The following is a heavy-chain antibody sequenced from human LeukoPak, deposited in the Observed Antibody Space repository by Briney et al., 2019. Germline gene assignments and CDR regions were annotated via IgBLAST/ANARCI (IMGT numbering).Heavy chain of an antibody. CDR3: ARDVHGDYGSGWFDP. CDR2: IMPLFGTA. CDR1: GGTFNNSA. Sequence: SVKVSCKTSGGTFNNSAISWVRQAHGQGLEWLGGIMPLFGTAGYAQKFQGRVTITKDESTRTVYLELTSLTSDDTAVYYCARDVHGDYGSGWFDPWGQGTLVSVSS. D-gene: IGHD4-17*01. J-gene: IGHJ5*02. V-gene: IGHV1-69*05.